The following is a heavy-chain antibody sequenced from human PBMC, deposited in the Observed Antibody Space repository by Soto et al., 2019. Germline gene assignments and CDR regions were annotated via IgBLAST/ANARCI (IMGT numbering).Heavy chain of an antibody. V-gene: IGHV1-18*04. CDR2: ISTYTGNT. D-gene: IGHD2-8*01. J-gene: IGHJ6*04. CDR1: GYTFSSYG. Sequence: VSCKSSGYTFSSYGVSWVRHAPGQGLEWLGWISTYTGNTKHAQKFQDRVTLTTEASTSTAYMELRSLRSDDTAVYYCVRDRCTTERCYTHHFDAWGKGTTVTAPQ. CDR3: VRDRCTTERCYTHHFDA.